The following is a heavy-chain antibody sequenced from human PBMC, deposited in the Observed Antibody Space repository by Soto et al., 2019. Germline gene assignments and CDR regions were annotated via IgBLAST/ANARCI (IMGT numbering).Heavy chain of an antibody. CDR1: GGSFSGYY. CDR3: AVTTQFYYYYGMDV. CDR2: INHSGST. J-gene: IGHJ6*02. D-gene: IGHD4-17*01. V-gene: IGHV4-34*01. Sequence: QVQLQQWGAGLLKPSETLSLTCAVYGGSFSGYYWSWIRQPPGKGLEWIGEINHSGSTNYNPSLKSRVTISVDTSKNQFSLKLSSVTAADTAVYYCAVTTQFYYYYGMDVWGQGTTVTVSS.